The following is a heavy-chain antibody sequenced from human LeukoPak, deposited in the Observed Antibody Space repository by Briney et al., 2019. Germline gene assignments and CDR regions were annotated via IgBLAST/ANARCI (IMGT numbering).Heavy chain of an antibody. V-gene: IGHV3-21*01. CDR1: GFTISSYS. Sequence: GGSLRLSCAASGFTISSYSMNWVRQAPGKGLEWVSSISSSSSYIYYADSVKGRFTISRDNAKNSLYLQMNSLRAEDTAVYYCARGVGWNYGDDAFDIWGQGTMVTVSS. CDR2: ISSSSSYI. CDR3: ARGVGWNYGDDAFDI. D-gene: IGHD4-17*01. J-gene: IGHJ3*02.